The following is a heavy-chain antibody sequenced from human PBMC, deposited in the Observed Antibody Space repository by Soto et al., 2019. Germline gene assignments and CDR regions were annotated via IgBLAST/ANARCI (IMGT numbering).Heavy chain of an antibody. V-gene: IGHV3-64*02. Sequence: GGSLRLSCAASGFTFSSYAMHWVRQAPGKGLEYVSAISSNGGSTYYADSVKGRFTISRDNSKNTLYLQMGSLRAEDMAVYYCARGGSYCSGGSCYQNFDYWGQGTLVTVSS. J-gene: IGHJ4*02. CDR2: ISSNGGST. CDR3: ARGGSYCSGGSCYQNFDY. CDR1: GFTFSSYA. D-gene: IGHD2-15*01.